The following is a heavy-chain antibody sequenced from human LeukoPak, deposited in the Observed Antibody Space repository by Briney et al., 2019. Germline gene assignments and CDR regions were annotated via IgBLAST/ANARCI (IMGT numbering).Heavy chain of an antibody. CDR1: GDSINSINKCY. Sequence: SETLSLTCTVSGDSINSINKCYWSWIRQSPGKGLEWIGYISYSGSTNYNPSLKSRVTISVDTSKNQFSLKMTSVTAADTAVYYCVRGGPENDNWRYYVDFWGQGSLVTVSS. J-gene: IGHJ4*02. D-gene: IGHD1-1*01. V-gene: IGHV4-61*01. CDR3: VRGGPENDNWRYYVDF. CDR2: ISYSGST.